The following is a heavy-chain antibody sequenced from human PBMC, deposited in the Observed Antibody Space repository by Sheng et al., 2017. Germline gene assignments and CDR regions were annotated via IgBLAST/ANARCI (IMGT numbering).Heavy chain of an antibody. D-gene: IGHD6-13*01. V-gene: IGHV3-53*02. CDR2: IYSGGTT. CDR1: GFTVSSNY. Sequence: EVQLVETGGGLIQPGGSLRLSCAASGFTVSSNYMNWVRQAPGKGLEWVSVIYSGGTTYYADSVKGRFTVSRDNSKNTVYLQMNSLRAEDTAVYYCAREVGSTWEYSFDYVGPGNPGHRL. CDR3: AREVGSTWEYSFDY. J-gene: IGHJ4*02.